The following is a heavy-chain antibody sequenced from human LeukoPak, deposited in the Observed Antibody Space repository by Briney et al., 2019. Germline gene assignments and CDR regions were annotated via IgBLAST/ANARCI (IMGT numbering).Heavy chain of an antibody. CDR1: GGSISSGGYY. Sequence: PSETLSLTCTVSGGSISSGGYYWSWIRQPPGKGLEWIGEINHSGSTNYNPSLKSRVTISVDTSKNQFSLKLSSVTAADTAVYYCASLGPAAIRAFDYWGQGTLVTVSS. CDR3: ASLGPAAIRAFDY. J-gene: IGHJ4*02. D-gene: IGHD2-2*02. V-gene: IGHV4-39*07. CDR2: INHSGST.